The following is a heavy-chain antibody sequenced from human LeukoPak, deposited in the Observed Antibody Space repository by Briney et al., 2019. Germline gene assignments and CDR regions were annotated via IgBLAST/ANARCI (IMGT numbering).Heavy chain of an antibody. CDR2: IYYSGRT. D-gene: IGHD3-10*01. J-gene: IGHJ4*02. CDR3: ARTPDRGGFDF. CDR1: GGSINSYY. V-gene: IGHV4-59*01. Sequence: EPSETLSLTCTVSGGSINSYYWSWVRQPPGRGLEYIGYIYYSGRTHYNPSLKSRVTISVDTSKNQFSLSLSSVTAADTAVYYCARTPDRGGFDFWGQGMLVTVSS.